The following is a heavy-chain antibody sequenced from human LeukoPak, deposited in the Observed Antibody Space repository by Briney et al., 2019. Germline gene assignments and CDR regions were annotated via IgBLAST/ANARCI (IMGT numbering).Heavy chain of an antibody. CDR2: IYYSGST. Sequence: SETLSLTCTVSGGSISSSNYYWGWIRQPPGKGLEWIGTIYYSGSTYYNPSLKSRVTISVDTSKKKFSLRLTSVTAADTAVYYCARHLFGSGYYPDYWGQGTLVTVSS. D-gene: IGHD3-22*01. CDR3: ARHLFGSGYYPDY. CDR1: GGSISSSNYY. V-gene: IGHV4-39*01. J-gene: IGHJ4*02.